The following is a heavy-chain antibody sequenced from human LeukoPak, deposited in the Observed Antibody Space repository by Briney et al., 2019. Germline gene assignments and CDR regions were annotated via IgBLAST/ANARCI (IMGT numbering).Heavy chain of an antibody. CDR1: GGSISRSDHY. J-gene: IGHJ4*02. D-gene: IGHD5-18*01. CDR2: LFHSGGT. CDR3: ARGEAVYSYGPLYYFDY. Sequence: SETLSLTCTVSGGSISRSDHYWGWIRQSPGKGLEWIGSLFHSGGTYYTPSLKSRVTISLDTSKNQFSLRLTSVTAADTALYYCARGEAVYSYGPLYYFDYWGQGTLVAVSS. V-gene: IGHV4-39*07.